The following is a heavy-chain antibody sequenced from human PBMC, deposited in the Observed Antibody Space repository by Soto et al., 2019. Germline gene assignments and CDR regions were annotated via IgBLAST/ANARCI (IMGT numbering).Heavy chain of an antibody. CDR3: AKDTLYCSGGSCYSGVFDP. D-gene: IGHD2-15*01. J-gene: IGHJ5*02. V-gene: IGHV3-23*01. Sequence: PGGSLRLSCAASGFTFSSYAMSWVRQAPGKGLEWVSAISGSGGSTYYADSVKGRFTISRDNSKNTLYLQMNSLRAEDTAVYYCAKDTLYCSGGSCYSGVFDPWGQGTLVTVSS. CDR2: ISGSGGST. CDR1: GFTFSSYA.